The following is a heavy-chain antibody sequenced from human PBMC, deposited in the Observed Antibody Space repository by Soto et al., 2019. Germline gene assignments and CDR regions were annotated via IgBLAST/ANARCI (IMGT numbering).Heavy chain of an antibody. J-gene: IGHJ4*02. CDR3: ARGSWYYDSSGYLDY. D-gene: IGHD3-22*01. V-gene: IGHV4-61*08. Sequence: SETLSLTCTVSGGSISNGAYYWSWIRQPPGKGLEWIGYIYYSGSTNYNPSLKSRVTMSLDTSKNQFSLKLSSVTAADTAVLYCARGSWYYDSSGYLDYWGRGTLVTVSS. CDR2: IYYSGST. CDR1: GGSISNGAYY.